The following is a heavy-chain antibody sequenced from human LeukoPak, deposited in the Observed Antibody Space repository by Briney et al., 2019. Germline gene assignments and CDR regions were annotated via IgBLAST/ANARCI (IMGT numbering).Heavy chain of an antibody. D-gene: IGHD3-3*01. CDR2: ISAYNGNT. CDR3: ARGSKYYDFWSGYYSFDLEY. CDR1: GYTFTSYG. Sequence: ASVKVSCKASGYTFTSYGISWVRQAPGQGLEWMGWISAYNGNTNYAQKLQGRVTMTTDTSTSTAYMELRSLRSDDTAVYYCARGSKYYDFWSGYYSFDLEYWGQGTLVTVSS. J-gene: IGHJ4*02. V-gene: IGHV1-18*01.